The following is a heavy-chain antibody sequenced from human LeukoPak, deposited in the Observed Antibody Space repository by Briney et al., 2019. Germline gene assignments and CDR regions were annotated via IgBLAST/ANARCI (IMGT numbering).Heavy chain of an antibody. CDR3: ARNHLLWFGEFDP. D-gene: IGHD3-10*01. J-gene: IGHJ5*02. CDR2: IYYSGGT. V-gene: IGHV4-59*01. Sequence: SETLSLTCTVSGGSISSYYWSWIRQPPGKGLEWIGYIYYSGGTNYNTSLKSRVTISVDTSKNQFSLKLSSVTAADTAVYYCARNHLLWFGEFDPWGQGTLVTVSS. CDR1: GGSISSYY.